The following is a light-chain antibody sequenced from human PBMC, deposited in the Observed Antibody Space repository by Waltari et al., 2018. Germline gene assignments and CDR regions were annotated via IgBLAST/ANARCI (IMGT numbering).Light chain of an antibody. Sequence: QSTLTQPASVSGSPGQSITISCTGTSSDVGSYNLVSWYQHPPGKAPKVMIYEGSERPSGVSNRFSGAKSGNTASLTISGLQAEDEADYYCCSYAGSSPSVVFGGGTKLTVL. V-gene: IGLV2-23*01. CDR2: EGS. J-gene: IGLJ2*01. CDR3: CSYAGSSPSVV. CDR1: SSDVGSYNL.